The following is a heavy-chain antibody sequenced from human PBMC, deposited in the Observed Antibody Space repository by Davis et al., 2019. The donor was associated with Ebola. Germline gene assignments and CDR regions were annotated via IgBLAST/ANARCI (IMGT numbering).Heavy chain of an antibody. D-gene: IGHD2-2*02. V-gene: IGHV1-2*02. J-gene: IGHJ4*02. CDR1: GYTFTGYY. Sequence: ASVKVSCKASGYTFTGYYMHWVRQAPGQGLEWMGWINPKSGGTNYAQKFQGRVTMTRGTSITPAYMEMSRLRSDDTAVYYCARGDIIVVPAAILHFWGQGTLVTVSS. CDR3: ARGDIIVVPAAILHF. CDR2: INPKSGGT.